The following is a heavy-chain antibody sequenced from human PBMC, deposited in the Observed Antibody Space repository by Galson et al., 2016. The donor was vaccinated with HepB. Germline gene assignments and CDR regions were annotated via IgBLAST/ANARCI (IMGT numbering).Heavy chain of an antibody. V-gene: IGHV3-23*01. CDR1: GFTFNSYA. J-gene: IGHJ4*02. D-gene: IGHD2-2*01. CDR3: AKDTNPGGYAPHD. CDR2: ISGSCGIR. Sequence: SLRLSCAASGFTFNSYAMNWVRQAAGKGLEWVPLISGSCGIRHYADSVKGRFTISRDNSENTVYLQMNSLRAEDTAVYYCAKDTNPGGYAPHDWGQGTLVSVSS.